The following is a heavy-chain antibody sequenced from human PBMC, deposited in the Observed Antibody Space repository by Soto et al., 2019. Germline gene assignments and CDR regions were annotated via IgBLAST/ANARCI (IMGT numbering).Heavy chain of an antibody. CDR2: ISAYNGNT. Sequence: QVELVQSGAEVKKPGASVKVSCKASGSTFTSFGISGARQAPGQGLEWMGWISAYNGNTNYAENLQGRVTMTTDTSTSTAYMELRSLRSDDTAVYYCARDHRGGTDALDIWGQGTMVTVSS. J-gene: IGHJ3*02. CDR1: GSTFTSFG. D-gene: IGHD2-15*01. V-gene: IGHV1-18*01. CDR3: ARDHRGGTDALDI.